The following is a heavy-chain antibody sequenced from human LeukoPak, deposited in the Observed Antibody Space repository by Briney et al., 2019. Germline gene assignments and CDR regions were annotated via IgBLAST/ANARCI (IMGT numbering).Heavy chain of an antibody. D-gene: IGHD3-9*01. J-gene: IGHJ1*01. CDR1: GYTFTGYY. V-gene: IGHV1-2*02. Sequence: ASVKVSCKASGYTFTGYYMHWVRQAPGQGLEWMGWINPNSGGTNYAQKFQGRVTMTRDTSISTAYMELSRLRSDDTAVYYCASGSLLRYFDWPQPSQHWGQGTLVTVSS. CDR2: INPNSGGT. CDR3: ASGSLLRYFDWPQPSQH.